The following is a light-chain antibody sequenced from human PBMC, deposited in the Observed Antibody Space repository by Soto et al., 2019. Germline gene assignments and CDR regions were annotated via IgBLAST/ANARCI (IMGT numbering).Light chain of an antibody. CDR3: HSYDSSLSASV. V-gene: IGLV1-40*01. J-gene: IGLJ3*02. CDR1: SSNIGAGYD. CDR2: GNN. Sequence: QSVLTQPPSVSGAPGQRVTISCTGSSSNIGAGYDVHWYQQLPGTAPKLLIFGNNYRPSGVPDRFSGSKSGTSASLAITGLQAEDEADYYCHSYDSSLSASVFGGGTKPTVL.